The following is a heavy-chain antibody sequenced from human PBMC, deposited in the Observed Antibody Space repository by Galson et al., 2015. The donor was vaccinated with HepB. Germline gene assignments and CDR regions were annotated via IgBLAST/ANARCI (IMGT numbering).Heavy chain of an antibody. V-gene: IGHV3-7*01. CDR3: AKVGSTSWRMDV. Sequence: LRLSCAASGFSFRGYYMSWVRQAPGKGLEWVANINQDGNEIYYVDSVKGRFTISRDNAKNSLYLQMNSLRAEDTAVYYCAKVGSTSWRMDVWGQGTTVTVS. CDR2: INQDGNEI. J-gene: IGHJ6*02. CDR1: GFSFRGYY.